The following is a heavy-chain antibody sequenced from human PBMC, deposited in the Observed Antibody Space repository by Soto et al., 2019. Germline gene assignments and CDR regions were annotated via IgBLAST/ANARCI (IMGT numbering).Heavy chain of an antibody. CDR1: GYSFTSYW. D-gene: IGHD6-6*01. J-gene: IGHJ6*02. CDR3: ARQTSSSPTKYYYYGIHG. Sequence: ESLTISCKGSGYSFTSYWIGWVRQMPGKGLEWMGIIYPGDSDTRYSPSFQGQVTISADKSISTAYLQWSSLKASDTAMYYCARQTSSSPTKYYYYGIHGWGQGTMVTVSS. CDR2: IYPGDSDT. V-gene: IGHV5-51*01.